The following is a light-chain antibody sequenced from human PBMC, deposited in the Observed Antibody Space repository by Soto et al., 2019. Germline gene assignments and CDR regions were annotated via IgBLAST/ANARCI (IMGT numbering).Light chain of an antibody. CDR2: LNSDGSH. CDR3: QTWGTGVRV. CDR1: SGHSSYA. J-gene: IGLJ3*02. Sequence: QPVLTQSPSASASLGASVKLTCTLSSGHSSYAIAWHQQQPQRGPRYLMMLNSDGSHIKGDGIPYRFSGSSSGPERYLIISGLQSEDEADYYCQTWGTGVRVFGGGTKLTVL. V-gene: IGLV4-69*01.